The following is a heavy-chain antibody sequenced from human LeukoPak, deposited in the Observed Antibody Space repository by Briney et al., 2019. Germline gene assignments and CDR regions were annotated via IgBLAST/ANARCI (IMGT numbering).Heavy chain of an antibody. CDR2: INHSGST. D-gene: IGHD3-3*01. J-gene: IGHJ4*02. V-gene: IGHV4-34*01. CDR3: ARVAAYYDFWSGYYTPVYYFDY. Sequence: SETLSLTCAVYGGSFSGYYWSWTRQPPGKGLEWIGEINHSGSTNYNPSLKSRVTISVDTSKNQFSLKLSSVTAADTAVYYCARVAAYYDFWSGYYTPVYYFDYWGQGTLVTVSS. CDR1: GGSFSGYY.